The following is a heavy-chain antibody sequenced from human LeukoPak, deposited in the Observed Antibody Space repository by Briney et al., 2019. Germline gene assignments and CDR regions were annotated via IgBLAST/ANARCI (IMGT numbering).Heavy chain of an antibody. CDR1: GGSLSNYY. D-gene: IGHD6-19*01. V-gene: IGHV4-59*12. CDR2: MYYRGRS. CDR3: ARDEAVAGWRYYYYYMDV. J-gene: IGHJ6*03. Sequence: SETLSLTCTVSGGSLSNYYWSWIRQPPGKGLEWIGYMYYRGRSNYNPSLKSRVTILVDTSKNQFSLKLSSVTAADTAVYYCARDEAVAGWRYYYYYMDVWGKGTTVTISS.